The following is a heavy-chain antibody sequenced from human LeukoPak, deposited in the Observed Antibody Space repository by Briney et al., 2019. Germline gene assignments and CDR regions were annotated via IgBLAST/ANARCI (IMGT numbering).Heavy chain of an antibody. V-gene: IGHV3-43*02. CDR2: ISGDGGST. J-gene: IGHJ4*02. CDR1: GFIFHDYP. Sequence: PGGSLRLSCAAPGFIFHDYPIHWVRQAPGKGLEWVSLISGDGGSTFYADSVKARFTISRDNSKNSLYLQMNSLRSDVTALYYCARESESSGWYDYWGQGTLVTVSS. D-gene: IGHD6-19*01. CDR3: ARESESSGWYDY.